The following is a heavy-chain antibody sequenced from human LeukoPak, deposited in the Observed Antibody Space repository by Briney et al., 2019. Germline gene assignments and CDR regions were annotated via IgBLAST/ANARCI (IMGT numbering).Heavy chain of an antibody. CDR1: AHTFTNYG. V-gene: IGHV1-69*06. CDR3: AREYSKIVGGPRGWFDP. CDR2: NIPIFGTA. D-gene: IGHD1-26*01. J-gene: IGHJ5*02. Sequence: ASVKVSYKAAAHTFTNYGINWVRQAPGQGLEWMGGNIPIFGTANYAQKFQGRVTITADKSTSTAYMELSSLRSEDTAVYYCAREYSKIVGGPRGWFDPWGQGTLVTVSS.